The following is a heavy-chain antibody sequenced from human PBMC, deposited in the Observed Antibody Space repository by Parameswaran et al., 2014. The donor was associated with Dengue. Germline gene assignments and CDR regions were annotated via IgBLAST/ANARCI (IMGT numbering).Heavy chain of an antibody. Sequence: WIRQPQEGLEWIGEINHSGSTNYNPSLKSRVTISVDTSKNQFSLKLSSVTAADTAVYYCARVRVHKWLRSNNWYFDLWAVAPGHRLL. V-gene: IGHV4-34*01. D-gene: IGHD5-12*01. CDR2: INHSGST. CDR3: ARVRVHKWLRSNNWYFDL. J-gene: IGHJ2*01.